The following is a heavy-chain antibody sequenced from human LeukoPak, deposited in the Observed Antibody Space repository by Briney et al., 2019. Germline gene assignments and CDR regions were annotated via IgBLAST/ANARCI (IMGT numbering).Heavy chain of an antibody. CDR3: ARELYYDSSGNLPRAFDY. Sequence: GGSLRLSCAASGFTFSDYYMSWIRQAPGKGLEWVSYISSSGSTIYYADSVKGRFTISRDNAKNSLYLQMNSLRAEDTAVYYCARELYYDSSGNLPRAFDYWGQGTLVTVSP. CDR2: ISSSGSTI. D-gene: IGHD3-22*01. CDR1: GFTFSDYY. V-gene: IGHV3-11*01. J-gene: IGHJ4*02.